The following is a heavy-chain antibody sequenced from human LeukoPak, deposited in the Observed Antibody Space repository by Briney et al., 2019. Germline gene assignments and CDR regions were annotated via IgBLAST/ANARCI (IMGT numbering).Heavy chain of an antibody. CDR2: IYSGGST. V-gene: IGHV3-66*02. CDR3: ARGVVRGSYFWPHDY. J-gene: IGHJ4*02. D-gene: IGHD1-26*01. CDR1: GFTVGSNY. Sequence: QPGGSLRLSCAASGFTVGSNYMSWVRQAPGKGLEWVSVIYSGGSTYYADSVKGRFTISRDNSKNTLYLQMNSLRAEDTAVYYCARGVVRGSYFWPHDYWGQGTLVTVSS.